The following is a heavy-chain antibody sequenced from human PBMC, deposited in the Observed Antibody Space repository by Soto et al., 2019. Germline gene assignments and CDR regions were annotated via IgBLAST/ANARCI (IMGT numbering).Heavy chain of an antibody. CDR3: ARASGGNSGWGHWSDP. Sequence: PSETLSLTCAVSGYSISSGYYWGWIRQPPGRGLEWIGSISHSGTTYYNPSLRSRVTISIDTSNNQFSLKPSSVTAADTAVYYCARASGGNSGWGHWSDPWGQGTLVTV. V-gene: IGHV4-38-2*01. D-gene: IGHD2-21*02. CDR1: GYSISSGYY. J-gene: IGHJ5*02. CDR2: ISHSGTT.